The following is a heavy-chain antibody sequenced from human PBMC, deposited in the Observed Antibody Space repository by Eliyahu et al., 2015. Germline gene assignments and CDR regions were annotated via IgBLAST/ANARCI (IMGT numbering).Heavy chain of an antibody. D-gene: IGHD3-9*01. CDR1: GFSLSXTGVX. V-gene: IGHV2-5*02. CDR3: AHSPRDYDILTGRRGWFDP. Sequence: QITLKESGPTLVKPTQTLTLTCTFSGFSLSXTGVXVGWXRQPPGKALEWLALIYWDDDKRYSPSLKSRLTITKDTSRNQVVLTMTNMDPVDTATYYCAHSPRDYDILTGRRGWFDPWGQGTLVTVSS. CDR2: IYWDDDK. J-gene: IGHJ5*02.